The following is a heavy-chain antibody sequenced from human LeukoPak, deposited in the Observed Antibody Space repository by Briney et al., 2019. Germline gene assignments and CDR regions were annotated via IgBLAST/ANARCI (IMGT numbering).Heavy chain of an antibody. CDR3: ARDPGYCSSTSCYTAGAFDI. V-gene: IGHV3-21*01. D-gene: IGHD2-2*02. CDR2: ISSSSSYI. Sequence: GSLELSFAASGFTFSSYSMNWVRQAPGKGLGWGSSISSSSSYIYYADSVKGRFTISRDNAKNSLYLQMNSLRAEDTAVYYCARDPGYCSSTSCYTAGAFDIWGQGTMVTVSS. CDR1: GFTFSSYS. J-gene: IGHJ3*02.